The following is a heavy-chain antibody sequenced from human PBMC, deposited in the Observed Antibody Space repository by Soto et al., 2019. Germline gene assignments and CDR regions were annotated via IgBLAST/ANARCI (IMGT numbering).Heavy chain of an antibody. CDR1: GYTFTSYY. V-gene: IGHV1-46*01. Sequence: ASVKVSCKASGYTFTSYYMHWVRQAPGQGLEWMGIINPSGGSTSYAQKFQGRVTMTRDTSTSTVYMELSSLRSEDTAVYYCAREKGIRYCSSTSCYPNAFVIWGQGTMVTV. J-gene: IGHJ3*02. CDR3: AREKGIRYCSSTSCYPNAFVI. CDR2: INPSGGST. D-gene: IGHD2-2*01.